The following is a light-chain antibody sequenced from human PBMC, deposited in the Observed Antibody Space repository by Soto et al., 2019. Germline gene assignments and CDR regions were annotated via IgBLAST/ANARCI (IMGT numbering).Light chain of an antibody. J-gene: IGLJ2*01. CDR1: SSDVGGYKY. CDR3: SSYTSSSTLV. Sequence: QSALTQPASVSGSPGQSITISCTGTSSDVGGYKYVSWYQHHPGKVPKLVMYGVNDRPSGVSNRFSGGKSGNTASLTISGLQVEDEGDYYCSSYTSSSTLVFGGGTKVTVL. V-gene: IGLV2-14*01. CDR2: GVN.